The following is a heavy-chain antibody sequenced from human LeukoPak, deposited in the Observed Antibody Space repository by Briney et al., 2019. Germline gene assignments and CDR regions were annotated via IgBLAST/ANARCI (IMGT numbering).Heavy chain of an antibody. CDR1: GGTFSSYA. CDR2: IIPIFGTA. D-gene: IGHD6-19*01. J-gene: IGHJ3*02. V-gene: IGHV1-69*01. CDR3: ASRFSGWVGAFDI. Sequence: SVKVSCKASGGTFSSYAISWVRQAPGQGLEWMGGIIPIFGTANYAQKFRGRVTITADESTSTAYMELSSLRSEDTAVYYCASRFSGWVGAFDIWGQGTMVTVSS.